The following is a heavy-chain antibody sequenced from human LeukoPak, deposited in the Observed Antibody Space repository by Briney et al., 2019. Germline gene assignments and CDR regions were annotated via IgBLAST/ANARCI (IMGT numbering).Heavy chain of an antibody. J-gene: IGHJ5*02. CDR2: ISHDGMNA. Sequence: GGSLRLSCAASGLHYSGTAMSWVRQAPGKGLEWVSAISHDGMNAYYADSVKGRFTISRDNSKKTVSLEMSSLTAADTGVYYCAKDGAQYSSGPECDPRGQGALVTVSP. CDR3: AKDGAQYSSGPECDP. V-gene: IGHV3-23*01. CDR1: GLHYSGTA. D-gene: IGHD6-19*01.